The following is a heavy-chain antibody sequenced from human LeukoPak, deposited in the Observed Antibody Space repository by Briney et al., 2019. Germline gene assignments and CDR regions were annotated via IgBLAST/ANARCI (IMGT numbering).Heavy chain of an antibody. D-gene: IGHD2-15*01. V-gene: IGHV4-4*07. Sequence: SENLSLTCTVSGGSISSYYWSWIRQPAGKGLEWIGRIYTSGSTNYNPSLKSRVTMSVDTSKNQFSLKLSSVTAADTAVYYCAVQKLGYCSGGSCYSDDYWGQGTLVTVSS. CDR2: IYTSGST. CDR1: GGSISSYY. J-gene: IGHJ4*02. CDR3: AVQKLGYCSGGSCYSDDY.